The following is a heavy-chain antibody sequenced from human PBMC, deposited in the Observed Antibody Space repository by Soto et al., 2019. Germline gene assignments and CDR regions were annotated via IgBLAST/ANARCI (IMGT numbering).Heavy chain of an antibody. D-gene: IGHD3-9*01. CDR3: ATFYYDILTGYPQYYFDY. CDR1: GGSFSGYY. V-gene: IGHV4-34*01. J-gene: IGHJ4*02. Sequence: SETLSLTCAVYGGSFSGYYWSWIRQPPGKGLEWIGEINHSGSTNYNPSIKSRVTISIDTSKNQFSLKLSSVTAADTAVYYCATFYYDILTGYPQYYFDYWGQGTLVTVSS. CDR2: INHSGST.